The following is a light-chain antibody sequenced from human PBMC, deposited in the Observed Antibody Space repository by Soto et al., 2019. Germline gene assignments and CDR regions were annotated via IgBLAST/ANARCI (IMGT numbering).Light chain of an antibody. CDR2: EVS. Sequence: QSALTQPPSASGSPGQSVTISCTGTSSDVGGYNFVSWYQQHPGKAPKLMIYEVSKRPSGVPDRFSGSKSGNTASLTVSGLQADDEADYYCTSYAGSNIPVVFGRGTKLTVL. CDR1: SSDVGGYNF. CDR3: TSYAGSNIPVV. J-gene: IGLJ2*01. V-gene: IGLV2-8*01.